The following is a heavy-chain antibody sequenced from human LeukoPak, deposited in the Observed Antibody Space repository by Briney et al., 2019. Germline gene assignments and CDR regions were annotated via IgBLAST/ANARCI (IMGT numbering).Heavy chain of an antibody. V-gene: IGHV1-3*01. CDR1: GYTFTSYS. CDR3: ARYGDYFDY. CDR2: INAGNGNT. D-gene: IGHD4-17*01. J-gene: IGHJ4*02. Sequence: GASVKVSCKASGYTFTSYSVHWVRQAPGQRLEWMGWINAGNGNTKYSQKFQGRVTITADESTSTAYMELSSLRSEDTAVYYCARYGDYFDYWGQGTLVTVSS.